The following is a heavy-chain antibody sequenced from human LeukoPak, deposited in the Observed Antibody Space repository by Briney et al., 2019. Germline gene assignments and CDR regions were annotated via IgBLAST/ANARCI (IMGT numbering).Heavy chain of an antibody. J-gene: IGHJ4*02. CDR1: GGSISSGGYS. D-gene: IGHD3-3*01. CDR3: ARGLVTGFWSGYFRQYYFDY. V-gene: IGHV4-30-2*01. CDR2: IYHSGST. Sequence: SGTLSLTCAVSGGSISSGGYSWSWIRQPPGKGLEWIGYIYHSGSTYYNPSLKSRVTISVDRSKNQFSLKLSSVTAADTAVYYCARGLVTGFWSGYFRQYYFDYWGQGTLVTVSS.